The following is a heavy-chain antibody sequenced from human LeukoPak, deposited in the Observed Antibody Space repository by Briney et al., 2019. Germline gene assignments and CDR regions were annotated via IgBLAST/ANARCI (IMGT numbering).Heavy chain of an antibody. CDR1: GYTFTSYA. V-gene: IGHV7-4-1*02. CDR2: INTNTGNP. CDR3: ARSHWAHQPLSRGSAGEDPYPERVYY. J-gene: IGHJ4*02. Sequence: ASVKVSCKASGYTFTSYAMNWVRQAPGQGLEWMGWINTNTGNPTYAQGFTGRFVFSLDTSVSTAYLQISSLKAEDTAVYYCARSHWAHQPLSRGSAGEDPYPERVYYWGQGTLVTVSS. D-gene: IGHD3-10*01.